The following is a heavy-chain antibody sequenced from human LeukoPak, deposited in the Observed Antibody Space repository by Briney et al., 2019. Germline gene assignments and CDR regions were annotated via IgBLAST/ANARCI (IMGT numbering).Heavy chain of an antibody. CDR3: ARARYAGNQIDY. J-gene: IGHJ4*02. CDR2: IIPSDGRT. Sequence: GSVKVSCKASGYTLTTYYMHWVRQAPGRGLEWMGIIIPSDGRTTFSQNFQGRVTITRDTSTSTVYMELSSLTSEDTAVYYCARARYAGNQIDYWGQGTLVTVSS. V-gene: IGHV1-46*01. CDR1: GYTLTTYY. D-gene: IGHD2-8*01.